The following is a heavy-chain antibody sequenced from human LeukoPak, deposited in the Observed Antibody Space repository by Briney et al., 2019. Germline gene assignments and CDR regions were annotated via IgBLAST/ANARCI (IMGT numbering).Heavy chain of an antibody. CDR3: ARGNIDIKDFDY. J-gene: IGHJ4*02. D-gene: IGHD2-15*01. CDR2: INHIGST. Sequence: SETLSLTCAVYGGSFSGYYWSWIRQPPGKGLEWIGEINHIGSTNYNPTLKSRVTISVDTSKNQFSLKLSSVTAADTAVYYCARGNIDIKDFDYWGQGTLVTVSS. CDR1: GGSFSGYY. V-gene: IGHV4-34*01.